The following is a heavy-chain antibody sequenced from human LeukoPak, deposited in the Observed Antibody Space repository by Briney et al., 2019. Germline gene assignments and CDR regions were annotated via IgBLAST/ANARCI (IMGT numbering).Heavy chain of an antibody. Sequence: ASVKVSCTASGYTFTGYYMHWVRQAPGQGLEWMGWINPNSGGTNYAQKFTGRVTMTRDTSISTAYMELSRLRSDDTAVYYCARSRTGSGFLFDYWGQGTLVTVSS. CDR2: INPNSGGT. V-gene: IGHV1-2*02. CDR3: ARSRTGSGFLFDY. J-gene: IGHJ4*02. CDR1: GYTFTGYY. D-gene: IGHD3-10*01.